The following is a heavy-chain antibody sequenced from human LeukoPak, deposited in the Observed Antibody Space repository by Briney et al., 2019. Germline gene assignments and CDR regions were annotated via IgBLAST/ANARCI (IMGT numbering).Heavy chain of an antibody. J-gene: IGHJ5*02. CDR2: IIPIFGTA. CDR1: GGTFSSYA. Sequence: GASVKVSCKASGGTFSSYAISWVRQAPGQGLKWMGGIIPIFGTANYAQKFQGRVTITADKSTSTAYMELSSLRSEDTAVYYCAREGNCSSTSCYGSSRVWFDPWGQGTLVTVSS. D-gene: IGHD2-2*01. V-gene: IGHV1-69*06. CDR3: AREGNCSSTSCYGSSRVWFDP.